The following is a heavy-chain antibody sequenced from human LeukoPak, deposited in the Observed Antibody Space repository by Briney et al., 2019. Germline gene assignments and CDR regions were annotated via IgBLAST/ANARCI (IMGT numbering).Heavy chain of an antibody. V-gene: IGHV4-30-2*03. CDR2: IQHSGGT. Sequence: SQTLSLTCTVSGGSISSGGYYWSWIRQPPGKGLEWIGHIQHSGGTYYSPSLKSRVTISVDTSKNQFSLKLSSVTAADTAVYYCARHENHGGNNNYDFWSGYSVYFDYWGQGTLVTVSS. D-gene: IGHD3-3*01. CDR3: ARHENHGGNNNYDFWSGYSVYFDY. CDR1: GGSISSGGYY. J-gene: IGHJ4*02.